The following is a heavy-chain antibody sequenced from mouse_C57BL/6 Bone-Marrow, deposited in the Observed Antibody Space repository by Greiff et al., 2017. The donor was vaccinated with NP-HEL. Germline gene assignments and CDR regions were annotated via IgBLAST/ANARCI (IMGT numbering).Heavy chain of an antibody. D-gene: IGHD2-2*01. CDR1: GFTFSDYG. CDR2: ISNLAYSI. CDR3: ARRGVRGPMDY. J-gene: IGHJ4*01. V-gene: IGHV5-15*04. Sequence: DVQLVESGGGLVQPGGSLKLSCAASGFTFSDYGMAWVRQAPRKGPEWVAFISNLAYSIYYADTVTGRFPISRENAKNTLYLEMSSRRSEDTAMYYCARRGVRGPMDYWGQGTSVTVSS.